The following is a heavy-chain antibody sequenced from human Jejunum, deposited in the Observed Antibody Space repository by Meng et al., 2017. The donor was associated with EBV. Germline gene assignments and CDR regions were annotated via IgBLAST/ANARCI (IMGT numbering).Heavy chain of an antibody. CDR2: IYYSGST. CDR3: AGLRYSGYDRAFDY. V-gene: IGHV4-61*01. D-gene: IGHD5-12*01. CDR1: GGSVNSGNVY. Sequence: QVQLQESGPGLVKPSETLSLTCTVSGGSVNSGNVYWSWIRQPPGKGLEWIGYIYYSGSTNYIPSLKSRVTISLDTSNNQFSLKLSSVTAADTAVYYCAGLRYSGYDRAFDYWGQGALVTVSS. J-gene: IGHJ4*02.